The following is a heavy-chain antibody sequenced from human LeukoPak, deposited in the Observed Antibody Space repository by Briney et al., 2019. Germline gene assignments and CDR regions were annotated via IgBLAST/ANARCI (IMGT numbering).Heavy chain of an antibody. CDR2: FSRRGDNT. CDR3: AKDHGDLSGY. J-gene: IGHJ4*02. CDR1: GFTFSKYD. V-gene: IGHV3-23*01. Sequence: GGSLRLSCAASGFTFSKYDMSWVRQAPGKGLEWVSTFSRRGDNTYYADSVKGRFTISRDNSKNTLYLQMNSLRAEDTAVYYCAKDHGDLSGYWGQGTLVTVSS.